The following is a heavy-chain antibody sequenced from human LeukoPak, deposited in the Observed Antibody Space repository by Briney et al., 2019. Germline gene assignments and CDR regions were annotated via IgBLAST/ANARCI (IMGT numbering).Heavy chain of an antibody. CDR3: VTLSSSYFHWFDP. Sequence: GESLKISCKGSGYSFATYWIGWVRQMPGKGLEWMGIIHPVDSDTRYSPSFRGQVTVSADKSINTAYLQWSSLKASDTAMYYCVTLSSSYFHWFDPWGQGTLVTVSS. J-gene: IGHJ5*02. CDR1: GYSFATYW. V-gene: IGHV5-51*01. D-gene: IGHD6-13*01. CDR2: IHPVDSDT.